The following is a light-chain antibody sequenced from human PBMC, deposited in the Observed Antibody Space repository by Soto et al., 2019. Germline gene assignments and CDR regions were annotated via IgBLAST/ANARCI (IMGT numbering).Light chain of an antibody. V-gene: IGKV3D-20*02. CDR3: QQRGNRPPWT. CDR1: QIIKTFY. J-gene: IGKJ1*01. CDR2: GVY. Sequence: IVLRQSPGTLSLYPGETATLSCRASQIIKTFYFGWYQQKPGQSPRLLIYGVYSRATGTPDRFSGSGSGTDFTLTISRLEPEDSAVYYCQQRGNRPPWTFGQGTKV.